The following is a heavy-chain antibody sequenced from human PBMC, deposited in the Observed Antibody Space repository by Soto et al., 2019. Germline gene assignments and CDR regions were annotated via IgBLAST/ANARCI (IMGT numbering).Heavy chain of an antibody. CDR3: ESDCSSHTCYRQGGMDV. J-gene: IGHJ6*02. CDR1: GFSLNSYA. D-gene: IGHD2-2*02. CDR2: ISYDGSNK. Sequence: PGGSLRLSCAASGFSLNSYAMHWVRQAPGKGLEWVAVISYDGSNKFYGDSVKGRFTISRDNSKNTVYLQMDSLRTEDTAVHYCESDCSSHTCYRQGGMDVWGQGTTVTVSS. V-gene: IGHV3-30-3*01.